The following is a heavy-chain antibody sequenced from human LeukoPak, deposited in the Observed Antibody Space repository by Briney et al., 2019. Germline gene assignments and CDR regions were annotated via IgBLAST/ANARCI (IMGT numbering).Heavy chain of an antibody. D-gene: IGHD6-19*01. CDR1: GGSISSYY. CDR3: ARGSSGWFYY. Sequence: PSETLSLTCTVSGGSISSYYWSWIRQPPGKGLEWIGSIYYSGSTYYNPSLKSRVTISVDTSKNQFSLKLSSVTAADTAVYYCARGSSGWFYYWGQGTLVTVSS. J-gene: IGHJ4*02. V-gene: IGHV4-59*05. CDR2: IYYSGST.